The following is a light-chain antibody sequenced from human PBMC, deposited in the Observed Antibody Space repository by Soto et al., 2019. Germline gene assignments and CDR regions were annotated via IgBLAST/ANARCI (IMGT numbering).Light chain of an antibody. CDR1: QRVSTSD. CDR3: QQFGSSVT. Sequence: EIVLTQSPGTLSLSPGESATLSCRASQRVSTSDLAWYQQKPGQPPRIIIYEAYRRAPGIPDRIRGSGSGTDFTLTISILEPEDFAVYYCQQFGSSVTFGGGTKVEI. CDR2: EAY. J-gene: IGKJ4*01. V-gene: IGKV3-20*01.